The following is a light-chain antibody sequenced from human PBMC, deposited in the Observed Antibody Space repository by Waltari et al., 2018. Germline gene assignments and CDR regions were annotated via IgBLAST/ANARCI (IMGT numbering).Light chain of an antibody. CDR2: DAS. Sequence: QMTQSPSTLSASIGDRVAITRRASHTINTWLAWYQQKPGKAPRVLIYDASTLASGVPSRFRGSGSGTEFTLTISSLQPDDFATYYCHQYNSYSQSFGQGTKLEIK. V-gene: IGKV1-5*01. J-gene: IGKJ2*03. CDR1: HTINTW. CDR3: HQYNSYSQS.